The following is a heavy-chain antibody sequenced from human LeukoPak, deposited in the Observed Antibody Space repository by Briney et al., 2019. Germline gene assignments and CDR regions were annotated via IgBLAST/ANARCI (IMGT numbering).Heavy chain of an antibody. CDR1: GYTFTGYY. V-gene: IGHV1-46*01. D-gene: IGHD2-21*01. CDR3: ADGGNSGYFDY. CDR2: INPSGGSP. Sequence: GASVKVSCKASGYTFTGYYIHWVRQAPGQGLEWMGIINPSGGSPSYAQKFQGRVTMTRDTSTGTVYMELSSLRSEDTAVYYCADGGNSGYFDYWGQGTLVTVSS. J-gene: IGHJ4*02.